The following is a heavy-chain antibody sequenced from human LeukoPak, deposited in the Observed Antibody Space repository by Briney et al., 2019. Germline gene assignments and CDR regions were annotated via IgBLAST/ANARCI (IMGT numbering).Heavy chain of an antibody. Sequence: SETLSLTCTVSGGSISSFYWSWIRQPPGKGLEWIGYIYYSGSTNYNPSLKSRVTISVDTSKNQFSLKLSSVTAADTAVYYCARATYYYDSSGYYGFDYWGQGTLVTVSS. CDR3: ARATYYYDSSGYYGFDY. J-gene: IGHJ4*02. CDR1: GGSISSFY. D-gene: IGHD3-22*01. CDR2: IYYSGST. V-gene: IGHV4-59*01.